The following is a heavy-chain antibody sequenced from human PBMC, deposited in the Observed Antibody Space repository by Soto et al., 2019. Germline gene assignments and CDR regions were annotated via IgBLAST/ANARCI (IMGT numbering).Heavy chain of an antibody. Sequence: PSETLSLTCAVYGGSFSGYYWSWIRQSPGKGLEWIAEINHSGSTNYNPSLKSRVTISVDTSKNQFSLKLSSVTAADTAVYYCARGSSSLYDAFDIWGQGTMVS. CDR2: INHSGST. J-gene: IGHJ3*02. CDR1: GGSFSGYY. V-gene: IGHV4-34*01. D-gene: IGHD6-13*01. CDR3: ARGSSSLYDAFDI.